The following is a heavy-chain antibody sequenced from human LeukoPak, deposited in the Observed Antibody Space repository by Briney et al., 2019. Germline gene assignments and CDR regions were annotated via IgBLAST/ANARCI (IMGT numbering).Heavy chain of an antibody. D-gene: IGHD6-6*01. V-gene: IGHV1-18*01. CDR3: ARGGPFPSSSSSREYYLDY. CDR2: RSIYNGNT. Sequence: GASVKVSCKASGYDFINYGISWVRQAPGQGLEWMGWRSIYNGNTDYKLQGRVTMTTDTSTSTAYMEVRSLRSDDTAVYYCARGGPFPSSSSSREYYLDYWGQGTLVTVSS. CDR1: GYDFINYG. J-gene: IGHJ4*02.